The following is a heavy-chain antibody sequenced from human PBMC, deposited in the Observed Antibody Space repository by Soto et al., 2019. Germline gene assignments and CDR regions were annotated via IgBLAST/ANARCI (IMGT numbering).Heavy chain of an antibody. CDR2: INSDGSST. Sequence: EVQLVESGGGLVQPGGSLRLSCAASEFTFSTYWMYWVRQVPGKGLVWVSRINSDGSSTSYADSVKGRFTISRDNAKNTLYLQMRSLRAEDTAVYYCARSPGSGWYYFDYWGQGTLVTASS. D-gene: IGHD6-19*01. CDR3: ARSPGSGWYYFDY. J-gene: IGHJ4*02. V-gene: IGHV3-74*01. CDR1: EFTFSTYW.